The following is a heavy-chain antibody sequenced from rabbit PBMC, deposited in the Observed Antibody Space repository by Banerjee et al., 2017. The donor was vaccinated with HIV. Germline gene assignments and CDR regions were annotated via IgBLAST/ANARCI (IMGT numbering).Heavy chain of an antibody. J-gene: IGHJ6*01. V-gene: IGHV1S45*01. D-gene: IGHD1-1*01. Sequence: QEQLVESGGGLVQPEGSLTLTCTASGFSFSNKDVMCWVRQAPGKGLEGIAFINTSSGNTGYASGAKGRFTNSKTSSTTVTLQMTRLTAADTATYFCARDSSSGCWAFGLWGPGTLVTVS. CDR3: ARDSSSGCWAFGL. CDR2: INTSSGNT. CDR1: GFSFSNKDV.